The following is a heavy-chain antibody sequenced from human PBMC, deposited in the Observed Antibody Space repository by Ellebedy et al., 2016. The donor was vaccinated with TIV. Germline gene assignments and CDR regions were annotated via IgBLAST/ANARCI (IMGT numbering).Heavy chain of an antibody. CDR1: GYTFTTYY. CDR3: ARETGYSSGWLTDYYYYYYGMDV. D-gene: IGHD6-19*01. J-gene: IGHJ6*02. CDR2: INPSGGST. Sequence: ASVKVSCXASGYTFTTYYMHWVRQAPGQGLEWMGVINPSGGSTSYAQKFQGRVTMTRDTSTSTVYMELSSLRSEDTAVYYCARETGYSSGWLTDYYYYYYGMDVWGQGTTVTVSS. V-gene: IGHV1-46*01.